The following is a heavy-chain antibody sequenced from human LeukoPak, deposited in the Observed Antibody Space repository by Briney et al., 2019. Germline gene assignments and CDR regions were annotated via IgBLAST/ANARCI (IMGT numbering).Heavy chain of an antibody. Sequence: SETLSLTCTVSGGSISSYYWSWIRQPPGKGLEWIGYIYYSGSTNYNPSLKSRVTISVDTSKNQFSLKLSSVTAADTAVYYCANPLITMVRGVMLFDAFDIWGQGTMVTVSS. D-gene: IGHD3-10*01. V-gene: IGHV4-59*01. CDR2: IYYSGST. CDR3: ANPLITMVRGVMLFDAFDI. CDR1: GGSISSYY. J-gene: IGHJ3*02.